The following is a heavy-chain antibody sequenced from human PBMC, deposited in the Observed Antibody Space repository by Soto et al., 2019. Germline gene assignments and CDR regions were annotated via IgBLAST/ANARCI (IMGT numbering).Heavy chain of an antibody. CDR3: ARGDQELDY. V-gene: IGHV4-59*01. D-gene: IGHD1-26*01. J-gene: IGHJ4*02. CDR1: GDPINTYT. CDR2: IFSSGST. Sequence: SETLSLTCTVSGDPINTYTWTWIRQPPGKGLEWIGYIFSSGSTNYNPSLQSRLTMSVDTSKNLFSLKLNSVTAADTAVYYCARGDQELDYWGQGTLVTVSS.